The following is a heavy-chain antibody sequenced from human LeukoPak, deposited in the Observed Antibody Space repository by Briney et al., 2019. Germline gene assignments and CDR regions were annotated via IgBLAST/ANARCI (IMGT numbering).Heavy chain of an antibody. CDR3: ARGEKAYYDSSGYYGNYFDY. CDR2: IYYSGST. D-gene: IGHD3-22*01. Sequence: SETLSLTCTVSGGSISSGGYYWSWIRQHPGKGLEWIGYIYYSGSTYYNPSLKSRVTISVDTSKNQFSLKLSSVTAADTAVYYCARGEKAYYDSSGYYGNYFDYWGQGTLATVSS. J-gene: IGHJ4*02. CDR1: GGSISSGGYY. V-gene: IGHV4-31*03.